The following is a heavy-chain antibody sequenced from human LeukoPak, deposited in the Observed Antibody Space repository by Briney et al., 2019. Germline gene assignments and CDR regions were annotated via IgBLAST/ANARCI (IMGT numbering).Heavy chain of an antibody. CDR1: GSTFSTYS. J-gene: IGHJ4*02. Sequence: SGGSLSLSCAVSGSTFSTYSMSWVRQPPGKGLEWVSTISGSGGSTYYADSVKGRSTISRDNSKNTLYLQMNSLRAEDTAVYYCAKEPKDCSSTSCYIYWGQGTLVTVSS. CDR2: ISGSGGST. D-gene: IGHD2-2*01. V-gene: IGHV3-23*01. CDR3: AKEPKDCSSTSCYIY.